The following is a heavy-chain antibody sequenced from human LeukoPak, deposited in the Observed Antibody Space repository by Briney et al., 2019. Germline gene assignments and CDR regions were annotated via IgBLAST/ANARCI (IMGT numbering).Heavy chain of an antibody. Sequence: GGSPRLSCAASGFTFSSYGMHWVRQAPGKGLEWVAVISYDGSNKYYADSVKGRFTISRDNSKNTLYLQMNSLRAEDTAVYYCAKLGGHPLHNYYVGVWGKGTTVAVSS. CDR2: ISYDGSNK. J-gene: IGHJ6*03. CDR1: GFTFSSYG. V-gene: IGHV3-30*18. CDR3: AKLGGHPLHNYYVGV. D-gene: IGHD3-16*01.